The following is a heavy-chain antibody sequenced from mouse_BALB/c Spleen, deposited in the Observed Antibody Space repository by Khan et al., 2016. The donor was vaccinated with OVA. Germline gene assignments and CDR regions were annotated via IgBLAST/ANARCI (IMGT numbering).Heavy chain of an antibody. Sequence: VKLLESGAELARPGASVKLSCKASGYTFSDYYINWVKQRTGQGLEWIGEISPGSGDTYYNEKFKGKATLTADKSSSTAYMQLSSLTSEASAVDFCARRNYFGYTFAYWGQGTLVTVSA. J-gene: IGHJ3*01. V-gene: IGHV1-77*01. D-gene: IGHD1-2*01. CDR3: ARRNYFGYTFAY. CDR1: GYTFSDYY. CDR2: ISPGSGDT.